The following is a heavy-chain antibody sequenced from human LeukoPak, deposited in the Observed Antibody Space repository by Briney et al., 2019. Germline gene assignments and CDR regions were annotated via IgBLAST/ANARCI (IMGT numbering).Heavy chain of an antibody. J-gene: IGHJ4*02. CDR1: GYTFTGYY. CDR2: INPNSGDT. Sequence: GASVKVSCKASGYTFTGYYIHWVRQAPGQGLQWMGWINPNSGDTISAQKLHGRVTLTTDTSITTAYMELSSLTSDDTAVYYCARVLGVETPTYYFNYWGQGTLVTVSS. CDR3: ARVLGVETPTYYFNY. D-gene: IGHD3-3*01. V-gene: IGHV1-2*02.